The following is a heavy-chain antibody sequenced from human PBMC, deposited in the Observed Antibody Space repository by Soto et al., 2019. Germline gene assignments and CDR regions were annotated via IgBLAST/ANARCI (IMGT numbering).Heavy chain of an antibody. J-gene: IGHJ6*02. Sequence: QSGGSLRLSCAASGFTFSSYAMHWVRQAPGKGLEWVAIVSHDGNSKYYADSVEGRFTISRDNSNNTLYLQMNSLRAEDTALFYCAKDTGYYDFWSGSSPYYYAMDVWGQGTTVTVSS. CDR3: AKDTGYYDFWSGSSPYYYAMDV. D-gene: IGHD3-3*01. V-gene: IGHV3-30*18. CDR1: GFTFSSYA. CDR2: VSHDGNSK.